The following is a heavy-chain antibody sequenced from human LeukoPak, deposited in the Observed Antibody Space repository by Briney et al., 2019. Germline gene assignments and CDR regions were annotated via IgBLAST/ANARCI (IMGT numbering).Heavy chain of an antibody. CDR1: GFSFSGYG. J-gene: IGHJ5*02. D-gene: IGHD4-17*01. V-gene: IGHV3-30*18. CDR3: AKDLPPFGYGDYLVP. Sequence: GGSLRLSCAASGFSFSGYGMHWVRQAPGKGLEWVAVISYDGSNKYYADSVKGRFTISRDNSKNTLYLQMNSLRAEDTAVYYCAKDLPPFGYGDYLVPWGQGTLVTVSS. CDR2: ISYDGSNK.